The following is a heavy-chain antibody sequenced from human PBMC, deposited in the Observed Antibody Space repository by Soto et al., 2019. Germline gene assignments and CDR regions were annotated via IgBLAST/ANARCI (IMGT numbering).Heavy chain of an antibody. CDR2: IYYSGST. CDR3: AGDKWSGYSGNPDY. CDR1: GGSISSGDYY. Sequence: SETLSLTCTVSGGSISSGDYYWSWIRQPPGKGLEWIGYIYYSGSTYYNPSLKSRVTISVDTSKNQFSLKLSSVTAADTAVYYCAGDKWSGYSGNPDYWGQGTLVTVSS. J-gene: IGHJ4*02. V-gene: IGHV4-30-4*01. D-gene: IGHD3-3*01.